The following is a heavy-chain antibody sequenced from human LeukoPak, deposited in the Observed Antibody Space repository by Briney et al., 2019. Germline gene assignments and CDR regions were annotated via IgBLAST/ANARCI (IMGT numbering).Heavy chain of an antibody. CDR1: GGSISCGSYY. V-gene: IGHV4-61*02. CDR2: IYSSGTT. J-gene: IGHJ5*02. D-gene: IGHD1-26*01. Sequence: PSQTLSLTCTVSGGSISCGSYYWSWIRQSAGKGLEWIGRIYSSGTTNYNPSLNKRVTISVDTSMNQFPLRLSSVTAADTAVYYCVRAVGSSASNYFDPWGQGTLATVSS. CDR3: VRAVGSSASNYFDP.